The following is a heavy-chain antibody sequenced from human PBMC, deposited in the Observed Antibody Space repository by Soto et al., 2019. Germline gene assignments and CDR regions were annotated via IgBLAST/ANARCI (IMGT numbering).Heavy chain of an antibody. CDR1: GFSLTTSGVG. V-gene: IGHV2-5*01. D-gene: IGHD4-17*01. CDR3: PHYMTTMNTGYFGY. J-gene: IGHJ4*02. CDR2: VYWNDDK. Sequence: QITLKESGPTLLKPTQALTLTCTFSGFSLTTSGVGVGWFRQPPGKALEWLALVYWNDDKRYSPSLKNRLTITRDTSKSQVVLTMTNMDPMDTATYYCPHYMTTMNTGYFGYWGQGILITVSS.